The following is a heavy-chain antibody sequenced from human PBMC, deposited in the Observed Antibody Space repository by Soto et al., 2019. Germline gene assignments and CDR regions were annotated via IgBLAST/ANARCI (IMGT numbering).Heavy chain of an antibody. CDR3: ARGPPGGYDSSGYYHWFDP. J-gene: IGHJ5*02. D-gene: IGHD3-22*01. CDR2: ISAYNGNT. Sequence: ASVKVSCKASGYTFTSYGISWVRQAPGQGLEWMGWISAYNGNTNYAQKLQGRVTMTTDTSTSTAYMELRSLRSDDTAVYYCARGPPGGYDSSGYYHWFDPWGQGTLVTFSS. V-gene: IGHV1-18*01. CDR1: GYTFTSYG.